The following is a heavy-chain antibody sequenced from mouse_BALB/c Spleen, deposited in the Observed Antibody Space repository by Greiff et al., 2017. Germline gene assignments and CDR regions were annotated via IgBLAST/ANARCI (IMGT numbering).Heavy chain of an antibody. V-gene: IGHV5-6*03. J-gene: IGHJ3*01. CDR2: ISSGGSYT. CDR1: GFTFSSYG. Sequence: DVMLVESGGGLVKPGGSLKLSCAASGFTFSSYGMSWVRQTPDKRLEWVATISSGGSYTYYPDSVKGRFPISRDNAKNTLYLQMSSLKSEDTAMYYCARHEGYDEDALAYWGQGTLVTVSA. CDR3: ARHEGYDEDALAY. D-gene: IGHD2-14*01.